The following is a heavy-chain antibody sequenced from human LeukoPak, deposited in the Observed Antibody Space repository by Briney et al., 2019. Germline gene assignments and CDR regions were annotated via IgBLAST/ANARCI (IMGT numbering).Heavy chain of an antibody. D-gene: IGHD6-13*01. CDR3: ARDGIAAAGTVDY. J-gene: IGHJ4*02. CDR2: IIPFLGTA. Sequence: SLKVSCKASGGTFSSYAISWVGQAPGQGLEWRGRIIPFLGTANSAQKFQGGVPITTDESTSTAYMELSRLRSEDTAVYYCARDGIAAAGTVDYWGQGTLVTVSS. V-gene: IGHV1-69*11. CDR1: GGTFSSYA.